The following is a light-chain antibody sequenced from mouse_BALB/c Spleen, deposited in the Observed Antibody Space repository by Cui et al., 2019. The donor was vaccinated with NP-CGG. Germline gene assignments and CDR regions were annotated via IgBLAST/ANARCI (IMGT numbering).Light chain of an antibody. V-gene: IGLV1*01. CDR1: TGAVTTSNY. Sequence: QAVVTQESALTTSPGETVTLTCRSSTGAVTTSNYANWFQEKPDHLFTGLIGGTNNRAPGVPARFSGSLIGDKAALTITGAQTEDEAIYFCALWYSNLWVFGGGTKLTVL. CDR2: GTN. J-gene: IGLJ1*01. CDR3: ALWYSNLWV.